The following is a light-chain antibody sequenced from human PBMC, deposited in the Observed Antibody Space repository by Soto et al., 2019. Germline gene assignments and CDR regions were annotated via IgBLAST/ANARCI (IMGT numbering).Light chain of an antibody. CDR1: SSDVGSDNL. CDR2: EVS. V-gene: IGLV2-23*02. J-gene: IGLJ1*01. Sequence: QSVLTQPASVSGSPGQSITISCTGTSSDVGSDNLVSWYQQHPGKAPKFMIYEVSKRPSGVSNRFSGSKSGNTASLMISGLQAEDEADYYCCSYAGTSTYVFGTGTKVTVL. CDR3: CSYAGTSTYV.